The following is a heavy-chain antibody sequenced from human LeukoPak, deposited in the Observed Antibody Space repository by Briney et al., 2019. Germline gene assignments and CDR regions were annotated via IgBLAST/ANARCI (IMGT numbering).Heavy chain of an antibody. V-gene: IGHV3-53*01. D-gene: IGHD2-15*01. J-gene: IGHJ4*02. Sequence: QPGGSLRHSSTASQFTVTTNDMLWGRQAPGKGLEWVSLIFSNGDTHYADSVKGRFTISRDTSKNTVYLQMNSLRVENTTMYYCTRDEMNCWGQGSLVTVSS. CDR2: IFSNGDT. CDR3: TRDEMNC. CDR1: QFTVTTND.